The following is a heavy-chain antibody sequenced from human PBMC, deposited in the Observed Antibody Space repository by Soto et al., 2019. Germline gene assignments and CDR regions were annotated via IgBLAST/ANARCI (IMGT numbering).Heavy chain of an antibody. CDR3: ARDGRRGYDLDV. J-gene: IGHJ6*02. D-gene: IGHD1-26*01. CDR1: GFTFTDYS. Sequence: EGQLVESGGGLVQPGGSVRLSCTVSGFTFTDYSLNWVRQAPGKGLEWLSYISASRTTIYYAGSVRGRFTVSRDNAKNSLYLQMNSLRDEDTAVYYCARDGRRGYDLDVWGQGTMVTVSS. V-gene: IGHV3-48*02. CDR2: ISASRTTI.